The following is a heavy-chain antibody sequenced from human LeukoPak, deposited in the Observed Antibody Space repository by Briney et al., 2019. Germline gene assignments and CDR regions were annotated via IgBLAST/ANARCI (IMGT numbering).Heavy chain of an antibody. Sequence: SVKVSCKASGGTFSSYAISWVRQAPGQGLGWMGGIIPIFGTANYAQKFQGRVTITADESTSTAYLELSSLRSEDTAVYYCARVRVLRYFDWTSPIGPLDYWGQGTLVTVSS. CDR3: ARVRVLRYFDWTSPIGPLDY. CDR1: GGTFSSYA. J-gene: IGHJ4*02. V-gene: IGHV1-69*13. CDR2: IIPIFGTA. D-gene: IGHD3-9*01.